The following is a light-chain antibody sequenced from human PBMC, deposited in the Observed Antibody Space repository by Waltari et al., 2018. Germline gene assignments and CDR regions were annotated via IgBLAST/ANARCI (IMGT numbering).Light chain of an antibody. V-gene: IGLV2-23*02. J-gene: IGLJ2*01. CDR1: SSDVGSYNL. CDR3: CSYAGSSTVV. CDR2: EVN. Sequence: QSALTQPASVSGSPGQSITISCTGTSSDVGSYNLSSWYQQHPGKAPKLMIYEVNKRPSGVSNRFSGSKSGNTASLTISGLQAEDEADYYCCSYAGSSTVVFGGGTKLTVL.